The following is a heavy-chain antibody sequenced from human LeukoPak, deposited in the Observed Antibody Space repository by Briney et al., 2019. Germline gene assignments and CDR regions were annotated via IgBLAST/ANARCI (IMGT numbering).Heavy chain of an antibody. Sequence: GRSLRLSCAASGFTFSGYGMHWVRQAPGKGLEWVAVIWYDGSNKYYADSVKGRFTISRDNSKNTLYLQMNSLRAEDTAVYYCARDRGSQLPDYWGQGTLVTVSS. D-gene: IGHD2-2*01. CDR1: GFTFSGYG. CDR2: IWYDGSNK. J-gene: IGHJ4*02. CDR3: ARDRGSQLPDY. V-gene: IGHV3-33*01.